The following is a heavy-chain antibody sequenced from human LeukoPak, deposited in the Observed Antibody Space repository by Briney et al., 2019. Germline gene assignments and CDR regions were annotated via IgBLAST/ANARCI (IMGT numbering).Heavy chain of an antibody. CDR3: ARAREASSGWYVGY. J-gene: IGHJ4*02. CDR2: ISSSSSTI. Sequence: GGSLRLSCAASGFTFSSYSMNWVRQAPGKGLEWVSYISSSSSTIYYADSVKGRFTISRDNAKNSLYLQMNSLRAEDTAVYYCARAREASSGWYVGYWGQGTLVTVSS. CDR1: GFTFSSYS. V-gene: IGHV3-48*01. D-gene: IGHD6-19*01.